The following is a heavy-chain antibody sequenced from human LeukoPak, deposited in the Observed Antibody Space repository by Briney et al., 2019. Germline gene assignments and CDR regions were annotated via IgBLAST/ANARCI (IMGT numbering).Heavy chain of an antibody. CDR3: ARVRGYCSSTSCYYYYGMDV. D-gene: IGHD2-2*01. V-gene: IGHV1-18*01. J-gene: IGHJ6*02. CDR1: GYTFTSYG. CDR2: ISAYNGNT. Sequence: ASVKVSCKASGYTFTSYGIIWVRQAPGQGLEWMGWISAYNGNTNYAQKLQGRVTMTTDTSTSTAYMELRSLRSDDTAVYYCARVRGYCSSTSCYYYYGMDVWGQGTTVTVSS.